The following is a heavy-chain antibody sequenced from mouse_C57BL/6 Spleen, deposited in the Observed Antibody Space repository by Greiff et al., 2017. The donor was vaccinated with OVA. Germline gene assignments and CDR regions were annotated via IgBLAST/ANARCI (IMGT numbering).Heavy chain of an antibody. D-gene: IGHD3-2*02. V-gene: IGHV1-26*01. CDR2: INPNNGGT. CDR1: GYTFTDYY. CDR3: ARYSGAAFDY. J-gene: IGHJ2*01. Sequence: EVQLQQSGPELVKPGASVKISCKASGYTFTDYYMNWVKQSHGKSLEWIGDINPNNGGTSYNQKFKGKATLTVDKSSSTAYMELRSLTSEDSAVYYCARYSGAAFDYWGQGTTLTVSS.